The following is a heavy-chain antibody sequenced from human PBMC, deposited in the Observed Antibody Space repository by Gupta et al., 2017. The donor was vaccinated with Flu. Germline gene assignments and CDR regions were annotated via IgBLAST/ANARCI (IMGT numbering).Heavy chain of an antibody. Sequence: EVQLLESGGALVQPGGSLRLSCAASGFTFSNYAMNWVRQAPGKGLEWVSSIGGSGDGTSDSDAVKGRLKISRDNSKNMLNLQMKRRRDEDKAMYYCAKRGGVRTVGFESWGQGTLVTVS. J-gene: IGHJ4*02. CDR3: AKRGGVRTVGFES. CDR1: GFTFSNYA. CDR2: IGGSGDGT. D-gene: IGHD1-26*01. V-gene: IGHV3-23*01.